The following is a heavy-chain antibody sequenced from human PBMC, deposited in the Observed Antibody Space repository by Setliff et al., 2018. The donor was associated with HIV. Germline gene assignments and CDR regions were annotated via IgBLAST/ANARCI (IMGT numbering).Heavy chain of an antibody. J-gene: IGHJ5*02. CDR1: GFYFSNYW. Sequence: GGSLRLSCVVSGFYFSNYWMSWVRQAPGKGLEWVASVRPDGSEKHYVDPLKGRFTISRDNAKNSLYLQMDSLRAEDTAVYLCANLWELGAWGQGTLVTVSS. V-gene: IGHV3-7*03. CDR3: ANLWELGA. D-gene: IGHD3-16*01. CDR2: VRPDGSEK.